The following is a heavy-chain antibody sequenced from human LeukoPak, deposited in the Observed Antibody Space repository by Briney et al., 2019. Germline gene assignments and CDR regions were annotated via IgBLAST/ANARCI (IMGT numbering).Heavy chain of an antibody. D-gene: IGHD3-10*01. CDR1: GGSFSGYY. J-gene: IGHJ6*03. CDR2: INHSGST. CDR3: ARALDYGSGSYYYYYYYMDV. V-gene: IGHV4-34*01. Sequence: PSETLSLTCAVYGGSFSGYYWSWIRQPPGKGLEWIGEINHSGSTNYNPSLKSRVTISVDTSKNQFSLKLSSVTAADTAVYYCARALDYGSGSYYYYYYYMDVWGKGTTVTISS.